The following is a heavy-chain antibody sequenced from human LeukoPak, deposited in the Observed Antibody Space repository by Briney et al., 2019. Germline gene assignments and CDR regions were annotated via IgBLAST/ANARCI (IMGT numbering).Heavy chain of an antibody. CDR1: GFTFSSYA. J-gene: IGHJ4*02. CDR3: AKVFRDGYNYPFDY. CDR2: ISSSGGST. D-gene: IGHD5-24*01. V-gene: IGHV3-23*01. Sequence: HPGGSLRLSCAASGFTFSSYAMSWVRQAPGKGLEWVSAISSSGGSTYYADSVKGRFTISRDNSKNTLYLQMNSLRAEDTAVYYCAKVFRDGYNYPFDYWGQGTLVTVSS.